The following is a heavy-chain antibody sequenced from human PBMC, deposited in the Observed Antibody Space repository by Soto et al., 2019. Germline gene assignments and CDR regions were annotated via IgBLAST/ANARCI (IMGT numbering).Heavy chain of an antibody. CDR2: IRSKFNNYAT. Sequence: EVQLVESGGGLVQPGGSLKLSCADSGFTFSASAMHWVRQASGKGLEWVGRIRSKFNNYATEYAASVKGRFTMSRDDSKTKAYLQLHSLKTADTAVYYCTRRAYSSGWYFDYWGQGTLVTVSS. CDR1: GFTFSASA. V-gene: IGHV3-73*01. J-gene: IGHJ4*02. D-gene: IGHD6-19*01. CDR3: TRRAYSSGWYFDY.